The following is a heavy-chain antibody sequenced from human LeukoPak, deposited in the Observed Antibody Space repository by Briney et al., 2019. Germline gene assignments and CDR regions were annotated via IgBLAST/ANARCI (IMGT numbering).Heavy chain of an antibody. V-gene: IGHV4-34*01. J-gene: IGHJ4*02. Sequence: KPSETLSLTCAVYGGSFSGYYWSWIRQPPGKGLEWIGEINHSGSTNYNPSLKSRVTISVDTSKNQFSLKLSSVTAADTAVYYCARGVSSWGYWGQGTLVTVSS. CDR3: ARGVSSWGY. CDR1: GGSFSGYY. CDR2: INHSGST. D-gene: IGHD6-6*01.